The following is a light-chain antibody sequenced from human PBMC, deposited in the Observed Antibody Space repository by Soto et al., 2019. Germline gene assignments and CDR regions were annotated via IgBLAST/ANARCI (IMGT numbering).Light chain of an antibody. V-gene: IGLV2-8*01. CDR1: SSDVGGYNY. CDR2: EVS. Sequence: QSALTQPPSASGSPGQSVTISCSGTSSDVGGYNYVSWYHQHPGKAPKLMIYEVSKRPSGVPDRFSGSKSGTTSSLTVSGLQAEDAADYYCISDAGTAYVFGTGTKLTVL. CDR3: ISDAGTAYV. J-gene: IGLJ1*01.